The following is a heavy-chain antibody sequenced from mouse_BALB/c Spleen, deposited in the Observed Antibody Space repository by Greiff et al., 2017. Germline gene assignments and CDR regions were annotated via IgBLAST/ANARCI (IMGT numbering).Heavy chain of an antibody. Sequence: VQLQESGAELVRPGTSVKISCKASGYAFTNYWLGRVKQRPGHGLEWIGDIYPGSGNTYYNEKYKGKATLTADKSSSTAYMQLSSLTSEDSAVYFCAREGYPHYYAMDYWGQGTSVTVSS. D-gene: IGHD2-2*01. CDR3: AREGYPHYYAMDY. V-gene: IGHV1-63*01. CDR2: IYPGSGNT. CDR1: GYAFTNYW. J-gene: IGHJ4*01.